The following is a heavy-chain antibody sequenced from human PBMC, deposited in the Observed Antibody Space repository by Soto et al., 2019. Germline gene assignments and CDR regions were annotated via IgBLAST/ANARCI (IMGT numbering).Heavy chain of an antibody. V-gene: IGHV3-15*01. CDR3: TTAAMGIVLMVYAY. Sequence: GGSLRLSCEAAGFTFSNAWMSWVRQAPEKGLEWVGRIKSKTDGGTTDYAAPVKGRFTISRDDSKNTLYLQMNSLKTEDTAVYYCTTAAMGIVLMVYAYWGQGTLVTVSS. CDR1: GFTFSNAW. D-gene: IGHD2-8*01. J-gene: IGHJ4*02. CDR2: IKSKTDGGTT.